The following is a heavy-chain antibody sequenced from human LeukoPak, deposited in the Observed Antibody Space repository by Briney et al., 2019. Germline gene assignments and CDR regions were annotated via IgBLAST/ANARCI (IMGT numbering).Heavy chain of an antibody. Sequence: SETLSLTCTVSGGSISSYYWSWIRQPPGKGLEWIGYIYYSGSTNYNPSLKSRVTISVDTSKNQFSLKLSSVTAADTAVYYRASNILRFLEWLPYYMDVWGKGTTVTVSS. CDR3: ASNILRFLEWLPYYMDV. J-gene: IGHJ6*03. D-gene: IGHD3-3*01. CDR2: IYYSGST. V-gene: IGHV4-59*08. CDR1: GGSISSYY.